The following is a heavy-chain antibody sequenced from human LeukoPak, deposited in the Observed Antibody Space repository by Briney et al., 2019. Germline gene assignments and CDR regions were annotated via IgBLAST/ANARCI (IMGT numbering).Heavy chain of an antibody. Sequence: GGSLRLSCAASGFAFSDYSMNWVRQAPGKGLEWVSYISSSDSTIHYADSVKGRFTISRDNAKNSLYLEMNSLRDEDTAVYYCARVHRGYSYGRLDYWGQGTLVTVSS. V-gene: IGHV3-48*02. D-gene: IGHD5-18*01. CDR2: ISSSDSTI. J-gene: IGHJ4*02. CDR3: ARVHRGYSYGRLDY. CDR1: GFAFSDYS.